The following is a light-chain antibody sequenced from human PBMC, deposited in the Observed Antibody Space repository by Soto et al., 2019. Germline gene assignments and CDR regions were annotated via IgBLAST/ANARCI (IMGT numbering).Light chain of an antibody. CDR3: QQSSKWPIT. CDR1: QDIYNI. J-gene: IGKJ5*01. CDR2: DAS. Sequence: EIVMTQSPATLSVSPGERATLSCRASQDIYNILAWYQQKPGQAPRLLIYDASTRATGIPDRFSGSGSGTEFTLTISSLQSEDFAVYYCQQSSKWPITFGQRTRLENK. V-gene: IGKV3D-15*01.